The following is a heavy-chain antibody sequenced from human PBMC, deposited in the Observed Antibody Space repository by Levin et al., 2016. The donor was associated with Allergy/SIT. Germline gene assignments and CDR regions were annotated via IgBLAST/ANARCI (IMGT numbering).Heavy chain of an antibody. D-gene: IGHD6-19*01. CDR3: ARVSGWYRISYYYYGMDV. V-gene: IGHV4-34*01. CDR1: GGSFSGYY. J-gene: IGHJ6*02. CDR2: INHSGST. Sequence: SETLSLTCAVYGGSFSGYYWSWIRQPPGKGLEWIGEINHSGSTNYNPSLKSRVTISVDTSKNQFSLKLSSVAAADTAVYYCARVSGWYRISYYYYGMDVWGQGTTVTVSS.